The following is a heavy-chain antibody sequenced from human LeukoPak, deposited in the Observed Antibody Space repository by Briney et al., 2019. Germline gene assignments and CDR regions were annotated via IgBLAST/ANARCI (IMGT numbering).Heavy chain of an antibody. CDR3: AKGTRYYYDSSGSDYFDY. Sequence: GGSLRLSCVASGFTFSSYAMSWVRQAPGKGLDWVSAISGSGGSSYYADSVNGRFTISRDNSKNTLYLQMNILRAEDTAVYYCAKGTRYYYDSSGSDYFDYWGQGTLVTVSS. D-gene: IGHD3-22*01. CDR1: GFTFSSYA. V-gene: IGHV3-23*01. CDR2: ISGSGGSS. J-gene: IGHJ4*02.